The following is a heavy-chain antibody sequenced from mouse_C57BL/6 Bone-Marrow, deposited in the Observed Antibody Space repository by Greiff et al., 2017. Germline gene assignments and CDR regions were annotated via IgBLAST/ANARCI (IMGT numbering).Heavy chain of an antibody. Sequence: EVQLQQSGPVLVKPGASVKMSCKASGYTFTDYYMNWVKQSNGKSLEWIGVINPYNGGTSYNQKFKGKATLPVAKSSSTAYMELNILTSEDSAVYYCSRDDYDEAMDYWGQGTSVTVSS. D-gene: IGHD2-4*01. CDR3: SRDDYDEAMDY. CDR2: INPYNGGT. J-gene: IGHJ4*01. V-gene: IGHV1-19*01. CDR1: GYTFTDYY.